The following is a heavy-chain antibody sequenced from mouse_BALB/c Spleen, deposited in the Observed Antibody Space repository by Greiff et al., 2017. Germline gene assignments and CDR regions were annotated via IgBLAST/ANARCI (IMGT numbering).Heavy chain of an antibody. Sequence: EVKLVESGGDLVKPGGSLKLSCAASGFTFSSYGMSWVRQTPDKRLEWVATISSGGSYTYYPDSVKGRFTISRDNAKNTLYLQMSSLKSEDTAMYYCARHKTETGHAMDYWGQGTSVTVSS. D-gene: IGHD4-1*01. CDR3: ARHKTETGHAMDY. V-gene: IGHV5-6*01. CDR1: GFTFSSYG. CDR2: ISSGGSYT. J-gene: IGHJ4*01.